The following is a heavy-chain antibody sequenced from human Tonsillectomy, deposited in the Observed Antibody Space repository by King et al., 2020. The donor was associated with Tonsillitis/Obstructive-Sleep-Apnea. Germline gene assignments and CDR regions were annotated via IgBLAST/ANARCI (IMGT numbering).Heavy chain of an antibody. V-gene: IGHV5-10-1*01. CDR3: ARICGCCFDFYMDI. J-gene: IGHJ6*03. CDR2: IDPIDSYT. CDR1: GYTFTIYW. D-gene: IGHD2-21*01. Sequence: VQLVESGAEVKKPGESLRISCEGSGYTFTIYWITWVRQMPGKGLEWMGRIDPIDSYTNYSPSFQGHVTISADKSINTAYLQWSSLKASDTAIYYCARICGCCFDFYMDIWGQGTPVTVS.